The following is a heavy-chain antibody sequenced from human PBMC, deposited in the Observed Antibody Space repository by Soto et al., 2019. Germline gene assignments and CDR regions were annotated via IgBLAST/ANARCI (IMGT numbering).Heavy chain of an antibody. J-gene: IGHJ6*02. CDR3: GKGRSYYYYYGMDV. Sequence: GGSLRLSCPASGFDFYNFAMTWVRQAPGKGLEWVSSLSGNADTTYYADSVEGRFTISRDNSKNTVFLQLSNLRPEDTSVYFCGKGRSYYYYYGMDVWGQGTTVTVSS. D-gene: IGHD2-21*01. CDR2: LSGNADTT. V-gene: IGHV3-23*01. CDR1: GFDFYNFA.